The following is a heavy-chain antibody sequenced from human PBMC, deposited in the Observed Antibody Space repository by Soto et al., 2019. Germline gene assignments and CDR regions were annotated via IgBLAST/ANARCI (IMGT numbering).Heavy chain of an antibody. V-gene: IGHV3-30-3*01. CDR1: GFTFSSYA. Sequence: GGSLRLSCTASGFTFSSYAMHWVRQAPGKGLEWVAVISYDGSNKYYADSVKGRFTISRDNSKNTMYLQMNSLRVEDTAVYYCARPYSSGWYGDLDYWGQGTPVTVSS. CDR2: ISYDGSNK. CDR3: ARPYSSGWYGDLDY. D-gene: IGHD6-19*01. J-gene: IGHJ4*02.